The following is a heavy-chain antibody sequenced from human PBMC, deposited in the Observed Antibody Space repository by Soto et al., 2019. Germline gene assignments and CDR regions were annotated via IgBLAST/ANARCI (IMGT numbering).Heavy chain of an antibody. CDR2: IKQDGSEK. CDR3: ARDLYHYGMIPEGCV. J-gene: IGHJ6*02. Sequence: PGGSLRLSCAASGFTFSSYWMSWVRQAPGKGLEWVANIKQDGSEKYYVDSVKGRFTISRDNAKNSLYLQMNSLRAEDTAVYYCARDLYHYGMIPEGCVWGQGTTVTVSS. CDR1: GFTFSSYW. V-gene: IGHV3-7*01. D-gene: IGHD3-10*01.